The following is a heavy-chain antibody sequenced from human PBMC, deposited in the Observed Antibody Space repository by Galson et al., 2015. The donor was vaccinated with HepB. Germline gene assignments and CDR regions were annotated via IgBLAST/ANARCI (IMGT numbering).Heavy chain of an antibody. D-gene: IGHD6-6*01. J-gene: IGHJ4*02. CDR3: ARDLFRRGVRSIAARPGDY. Sequence: SLRLSCAASGFTFSSYSMNWVRQAPGKGLEWVSSISSSSSYIYYADSVKGRFTISRDNAKNSLYLQMNSLRAEDTAVYYCARDLFRRGVRSIAARPGDYWGQGTLVTVSS. CDR2: ISSSSSYI. V-gene: IGHV3-21*01. CDR1: GFTFSSYS.